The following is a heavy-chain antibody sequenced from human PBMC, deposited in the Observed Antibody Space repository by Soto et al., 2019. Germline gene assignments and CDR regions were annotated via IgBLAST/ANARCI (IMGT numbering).Heavy chain of an antibody. J-gene: IGHJ3*02. CDR2: VSHDGVNK. V-gene: IGHV3-30-3*01. D-gene: IGHD2-15*01. Sequence: QMQLVESGGGVVQPGRSLRLSCAASGFSFRNYNLHWVRQAPGKGLEWVAVVSHDGVNKHYAESVKGRLSISRDSSTDTLYLQINSLRPEDTAVYYCVRETQIVMVVVPTPGSPGAFDMWGQGTMVTVSS. CDR1: GFSFRNYN. CDR3: VRETQIVMVVVPTPGSPGAFDM.